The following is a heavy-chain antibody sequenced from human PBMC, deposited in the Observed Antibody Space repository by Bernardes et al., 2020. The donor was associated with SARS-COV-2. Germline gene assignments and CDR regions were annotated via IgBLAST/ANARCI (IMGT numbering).Heavy chain of an antibody. CDR1: GGTFNSYG. CDR3: ARDSGRYYGSGSTTDNGMDV. Sequence: SVKVSCKASGGTFNSYGINWVRQAPGQGLEWMGGIIPIFGIPDYAQKFQGRVRITADESTSTAYMELSSLRSEDTAVYYCARDSGRYYGSGSTTDNGMDVWGQGTTVIVSS. J-gene: IGHJ6*02. D-gene: IGHD3-10*01. V-gene: IGHV1-69*13. CDR2: IIPIFGIP.